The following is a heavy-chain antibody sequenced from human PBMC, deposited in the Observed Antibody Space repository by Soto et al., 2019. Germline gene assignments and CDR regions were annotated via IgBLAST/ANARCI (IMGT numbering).Heavy chain of an antibody. Sequence: QVQLQESGPGLVKPSETLSLTCTVSGGSVSSGSYYWSWIRQPPGKGLEWIGYIYYSGSTNYNPSLKSRVTISVDTSKNQFSLKLSSVTAADTAVYYCARFQGNFDYWGQGTLVTVSS. CDR2: IYYSGST. V-gene: IGHV4-61*01. J-gene: IGHJ4*02. CDR1: GGSVSSGSYY. D-gene: IGHD3-10*01. CDR3: ARFQGNFDY.